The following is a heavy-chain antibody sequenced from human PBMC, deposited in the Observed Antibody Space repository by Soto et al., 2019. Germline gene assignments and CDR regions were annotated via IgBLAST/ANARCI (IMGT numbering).Heavy chain of an antibody. CDR3: ARGIATGQLVP. CDR2: INPDNGNT. CDR1: GYTFTRYT. J-gene: IGHJ5*02. Sequence: QVQLVQSGAEVKKPGASVKISCKASGYTFTRYTMNWVRQAPGQRREWMGWINPDNGNTKSSQKFQDRVIITRDTSASTAYIDLSSLRSEDTAVYYWARGIATGQLVPWGQGPLVTVSS. D-gene: IGHD2-15*01. V-gene: IGHV1-3*01.